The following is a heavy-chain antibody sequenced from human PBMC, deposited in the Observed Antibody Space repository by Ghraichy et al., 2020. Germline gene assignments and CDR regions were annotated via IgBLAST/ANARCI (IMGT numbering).Heavy chain of an antibody. J-gene: IGHJ6*02. CDR1: GFTFSSYA. D-gene: IGHD4-17*01. CDR3: AKDRMRGVTTYYYYYGMDV. V-gene: IGHV3-23*01. Sequence: GGSLRLSCAASGFTFSSYAMSWVRQAPGKGLEWVSAISGSGGSTYYADSVKGRFTISRDNSKNTLYLQMNSLRAEDTAVYYCAKDRMRGVTTYYYYYGMDVWGQGTTVTVSS. CDR2: ISGSGGST.